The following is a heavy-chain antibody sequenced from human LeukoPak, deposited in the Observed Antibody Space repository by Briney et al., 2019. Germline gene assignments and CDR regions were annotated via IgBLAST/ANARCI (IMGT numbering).Heavy chain of an antibody. CDR3: ARGGAARLHFQN. CDR2: IYHSGST. J-gene: IGHJ1*01. V-gene: IGHV4-59*01. CDR1: GGSISTYY. Sequence: SETLSLTCTVSGGSISTYYWNWIRQPPGRGLEWIGYIYHSGSTNYNPSLQSRVTISVDTSKNQFSLNLNSVTAADTAVYYCARGGAARLHFQNWGQGTLVTVSS. D-gene: IGHD6-6*01.